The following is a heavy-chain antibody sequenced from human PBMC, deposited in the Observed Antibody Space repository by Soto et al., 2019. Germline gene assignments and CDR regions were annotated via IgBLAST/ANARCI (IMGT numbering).Heavy chain of an antibody. D-gene: IGHD1-1*01. CDR1: GASFSTGRYY. V-gene: IGHV4-31*03. Sequence: SEPLSLTFTCSGASFSTGRYYWTWILHRPGKGLEWLAYIYNSRSTYYNPSLQSRLSMSVDTSTNQVSPTLSSVTAADTAMYFWGGTTLFFPPWGQG. J-gene: IGHJ5*02. CDR2: IYNSRST. CDR3: GGTTLFFPP.